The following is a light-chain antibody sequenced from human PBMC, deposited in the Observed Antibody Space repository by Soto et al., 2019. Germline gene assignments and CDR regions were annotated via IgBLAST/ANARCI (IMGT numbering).Light chain of an antibody. CDR2: VIA. Sequence: IGLTQSPATLSGSPGERATLSCRASQSVSSNLAWYEHKPGQAPRLLILVIASSATGIPYRFSGSGSGTDFTLTISRLEPEDFAVSYCQQYGSSPWTFGQGTKVDIK. V-gene: IGKV3-20*01. CDR3: QQYGSSPWT. CDR1: QSVSSN. J-gene: IGKJ1*01.